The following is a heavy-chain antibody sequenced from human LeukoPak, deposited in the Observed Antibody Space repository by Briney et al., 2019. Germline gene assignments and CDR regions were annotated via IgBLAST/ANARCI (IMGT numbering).Heavy chain of an antibody. CDR1: GFTFSSYS. CDR3: ARGGLVYCSGTSCSRGFDY. Sequence: GGSLRLSCAASGFTFSSYSMNWVRQAPGKGLEWVSSISSSSSYIYYADSVKGRFTISRDNAKNSLHLQMNSLRAEDTAVYYCARGGLVYCSGTSCSRGFDYWGQGTLVTVSS. D-gene: IGHD2-2*01. J-gene: IGHJ4*02. V-gene: IGHV3-21*01. CDR2: ISSSSSYI.